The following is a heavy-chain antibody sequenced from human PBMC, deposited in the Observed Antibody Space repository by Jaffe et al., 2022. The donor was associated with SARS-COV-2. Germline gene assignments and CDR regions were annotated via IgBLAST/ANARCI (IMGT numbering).Heavy chain of an antibody. Sequence: EVQLVESGGGLVQPGGSLRLSCAASGFTFSSYGMNWVRQAPGKGLEWVSFISSIRTAMYYADSVKGRFTIARDNAKNSLYLQMNSLRDEDTAVYYCARDLLGYYGMDVWGQGTTVTVSS. CDR2: ISSIRTAM. CDR3: ARDLLGYYGMDV. J-gene: IGHJ6*02. V-gene: IGHV3-48*02. CDR1: GFTFSSYG. D-gene: IGHD7-27*01.